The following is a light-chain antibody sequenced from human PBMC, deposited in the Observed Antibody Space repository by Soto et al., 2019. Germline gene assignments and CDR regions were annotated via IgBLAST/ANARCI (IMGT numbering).Light chain of an antibody. CDR1: SSDVCGYNY. J-gene: IGLJ1*01. V-gene: IGLV2-14*03. CDR2: DVS. CDR3: SSYTTSNTRQIV. Sequence: QPVLTQPASVSGSPGQSITISCTGTSSDVCGYNYVSWYQHHPGKAPKLMIFDVSNRPSGVSNRFSGSKSGNTASLAISGLQPEDEADYYCSSYTTSNTRQIVFGTGTKVTVL.